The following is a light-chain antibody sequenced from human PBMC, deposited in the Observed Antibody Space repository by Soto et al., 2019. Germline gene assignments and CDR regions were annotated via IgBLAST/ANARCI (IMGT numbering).Light chain of an antibody. CDR2: EVS. V-gene: IGLV2-14*01. J-gene: IGLJ1*01. CDR3: ISYTGSSTSYV. Sequence: GASSDVGSYDHVAWYQQFPGKTPKLMIYEVSNRPSGVSSRFSGSKSGNTASLTISGLQAEDEADYYCISYTGSSTSYVFGSGTKV. CDR1: SSDVGSYDH.